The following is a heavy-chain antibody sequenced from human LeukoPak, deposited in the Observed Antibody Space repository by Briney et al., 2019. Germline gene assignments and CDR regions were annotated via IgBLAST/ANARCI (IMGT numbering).Heavy chain of an antibody. V-gene: IGHV3-66*01. CDR2: IYSGGTT. CDR3: ARGRRITIFGVIIDRYFDY. CDR1: GFTASSNH. Sequence: GGSLRLSCAASGFTASSNHMSWVRQAPGKGLEWVSVIYSGGTTYYADSVKGRFTISRDNSKNTLYLQMNSLRAEDTAVYYCARGRRITIFGVIIDRYFDYWGQGTLVTVSS. D-gene: IGHD3-3*01. J-gene: IGHJ4*02.